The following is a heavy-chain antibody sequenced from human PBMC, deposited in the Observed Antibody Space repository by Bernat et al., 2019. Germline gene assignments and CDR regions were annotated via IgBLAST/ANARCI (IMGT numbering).Heavy chain of an antibody. D-gene: IGHD6-19*01. CDR1: GFTFSSYA. CDR3: AKVCSQWLVNSWRRAAFDI. V-gene: IGHV3-23*04. J-gene: IGHJ3*02. CDR2: ISGSGGST. Sequence: EVQLVESGGGLVQPGGSLRLSCAASGFTFSSYAMSWVRQAPGKGLEWFSAISGSGGSTYYADSLKGRFTISRDNSKNTLYLQMNSLRAEDTAVYYCAKVCSQWLVNSWRRAAFDIWGQGTMVTVSS.